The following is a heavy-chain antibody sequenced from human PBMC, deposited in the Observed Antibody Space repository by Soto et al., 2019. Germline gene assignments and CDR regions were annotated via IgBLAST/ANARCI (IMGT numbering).Heavy chain of an antibody. CDR1: GFTFSGYI. CDR2: ISSSSSYM. Sequence: NPGGSLRLSCAASGFTFSGYIMNWVRQSPGKGLEWVSSISSSSSYMYYADSVKGRFTISRDNAKNSLYLQMNSLRAEDTAVYYCARDLVYGSGRGSWSLYYGMDVWGQWTTVTVSS. CDR3: ARDLVYGSGRGSWSLYYGMDV. J-gene: IGHJ6*02. D-gene: IGHD3-10*01. V-gene: IGHV3-21*01.